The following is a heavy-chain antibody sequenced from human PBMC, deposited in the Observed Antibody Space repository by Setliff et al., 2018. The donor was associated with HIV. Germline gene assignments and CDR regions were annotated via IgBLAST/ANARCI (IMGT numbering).Heavy chain of an antibody. V-gene: IGHV3-9*01. CDR2: ISWNSDII. D-gene: IGHD6-19*01. CDR1: GFNFNNYA. Sequence: GGSLRLSCGGSGFNFNNYAMHWVRQSPGKGLEWVSGISWNSDIIGYADYAEGRFTISRDNVRNSPYLLMNSLTAEDTASYYCVKDGSVAGRNYFYVDVWGKGTTVTVS. J-gene: IGHJ6*03. CDR3: VKDGSVAGRNYFYVDV.